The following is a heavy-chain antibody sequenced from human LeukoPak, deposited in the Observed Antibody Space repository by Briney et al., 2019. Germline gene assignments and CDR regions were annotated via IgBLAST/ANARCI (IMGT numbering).Heavy chain of an antibody. CDR2: IKRDGSEK. J-gene: IGHJ4*02. CDR3: ARLGPASSGWPESFDY. V-gene: IGHV3-7*03. Sequence: PGGSLRLSCAASGFTFNSYWMNWVRQAPGKGLEWVANIKRDGSEKYYVDSVKGRFTISRDNAKNSLDLQMNSLRVEDTAVYYCARLGPASSGWPESFDYWGQGILVTVSS. D-gene: IGHD6-19*01. CDR1: GFTFNSYW.